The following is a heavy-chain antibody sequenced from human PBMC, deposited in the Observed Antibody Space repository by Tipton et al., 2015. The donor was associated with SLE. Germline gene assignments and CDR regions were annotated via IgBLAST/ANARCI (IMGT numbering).Heavy chain of an antibody. CDR2: INHSGST. CDR3: ARLGIAVAGPTDY. J-gene: IGHJ4*02. D-gene: IGHD6-19*01. CDR1: GGSFSGYY. V-gene: IGHV4-34*01. Sequence: TLSLTCAVYGGSFSGYYWSWIRQPPGKGLEWIGEINHSGSTNYNPSLKSRVTISVDTSKNQFPLKLSSVTAADTAVYYCARLGIAVAGPTDYWGQGTLVTVSS.